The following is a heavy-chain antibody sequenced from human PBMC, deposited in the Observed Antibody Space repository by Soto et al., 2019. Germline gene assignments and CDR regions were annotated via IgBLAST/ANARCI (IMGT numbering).Heavy chain of an antibody. CDR1: GFSFSIHA. V-gene: IGHV3-23*01. CDR2: ISGSGSTT. CDR3: AKGNTVTVLGDAYYYMDV. Sequence: EVQLLDSGGGLVQPGGSLRLSCAASGFSFSIHAMNWVRQAPGKGLEWVSGISGSGSTTSSADSVKGRFTVSRDISKNSLDLQIHSLSAEDTAVYYCAKGNTVTVLGDAYYYMDVWGRGTTVTVSS. D-gene: IGHD3-16*01. J-gene: IGHJ6*03.